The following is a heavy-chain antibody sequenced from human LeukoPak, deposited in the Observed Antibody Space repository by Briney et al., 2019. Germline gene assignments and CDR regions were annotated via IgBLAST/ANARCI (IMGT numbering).Heavy chain of an antibody. CDR1: AFTFKTYT. CDR2: ISTAGNLI. D-gene: IGHD5-24*01. V-gene: IGHV3-21*01. CDR3: ARTVEGHFDF. J-gene: IGHJ4*02. Sequence: GGSLRLSCVASAFTFKTYTLNWVRQTPGKGLEWVSYISTAGNLINYADSVRGRFTISRDNVKNSLYLYMNSLTPEDTAVYYCARTVEGHFDFRGQGTLVTVSS.